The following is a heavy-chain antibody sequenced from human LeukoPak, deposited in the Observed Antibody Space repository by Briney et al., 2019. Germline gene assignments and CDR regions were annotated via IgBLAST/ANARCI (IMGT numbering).Heavy chain of an antibody. CDR1: GGSISSYY. Sequence: NTSETLSLTCTVSGGSISSYYWNWIRQPPGRGLEWIGSIYYSGNTNYNPSLKSRVTISVDTSKNQFSLKLSSVTAADTAVYYCARVTSGQQLANYFDYWGQGTLVTVSS. CDR2: IYYSGNT. CDR3: ARVTSGQQLANYFDY. D-gene: IGHD6-13*01. V-gene: IGHV4-59*12. J-gene: IGHJ4*02.